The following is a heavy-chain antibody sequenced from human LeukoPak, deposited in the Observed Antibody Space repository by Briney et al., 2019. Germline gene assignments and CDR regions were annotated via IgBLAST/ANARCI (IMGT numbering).Heavy chain of an antibody. V-gene: IGHV3-30*02. CDR3: ASRNTVTPYDAFDI. J-gene: IGHJ3*02. Sequence: GGSLRLSCAASGFTFSSYGMHWVRQAPGKGLEWVAFIRYDGSNKYYADSVKGRFTISRDNSKNTLYLQMNSLRAEDTAVYYCASRNTVTPYDAFDIWGQGTMVTVSS. D-gene: IGHD4-17*01. CDR1: GFTFSSYG. CDR2: IRYDGSNK.